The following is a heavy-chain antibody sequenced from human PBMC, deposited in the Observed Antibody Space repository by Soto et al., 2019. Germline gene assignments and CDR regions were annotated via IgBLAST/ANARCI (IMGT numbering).Heavy chain of an antibody. D-gene: IGHD6-13*01. Sequence: EMQLVETGGGLIQPGGSLRLSCAASGFTVSSDHMSWVRQAPGKGLEWISVMYYGGTTYNPDSVQGRFTISRDSSTNTLYLQMTDLRADDTVVYYCAREAAGFNLWGQGTMVTVSS. J-gene: IGHJ3*01. V-gene: IGHV3-53*02. CDR1: GFTVSSDH. CDR2: MYYGGTT. CDR3: AREAAGFNL.